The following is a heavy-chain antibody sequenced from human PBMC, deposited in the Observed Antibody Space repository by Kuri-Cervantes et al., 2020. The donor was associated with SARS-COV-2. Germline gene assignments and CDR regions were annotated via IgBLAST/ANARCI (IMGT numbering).Heavy chain of an antibody. V-gene: IGHV3-21*01. CDR1: GFTFSSYS. CDR3: ARYCSSTSCYGVDAFDI. Sequence: GESLKISCAAPGFTFSSYSMNWVRQAPGKGLEWVSSISSSSSYIYYADSVKGRFTISRDNAKNSLYLQMNSLRAEDTAVYYCARYCSSTSCYGVDAFDIWGQGTMVTVSS. CDR2: ISSSSSYI. J-gene: IGHJ3*02. D-gene: IGHD2-2*01.